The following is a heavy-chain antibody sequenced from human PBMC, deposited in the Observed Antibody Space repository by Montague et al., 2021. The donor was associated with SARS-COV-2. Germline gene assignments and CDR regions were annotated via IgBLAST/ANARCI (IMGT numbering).Heavy chain of an antibody. CDR1: GDAIISGDYY. D-gene: IGHD3-10*01. CDR3: ARDRGLGVAENFDC. J-gene: IGHJ4*02. Sequence: TLSLTCTVSGDAIISGDYYWTWVRQPPGKGLEWIGYMRLSGDXHYNPSLKDRVSISIDTTKNQFSLKLNSVTAADTAVYYCARDRGLGVAENFDCWGQGTLVTVSS. V-gene: IGHV4-30-4*01. CDR2: MRLSGDX.